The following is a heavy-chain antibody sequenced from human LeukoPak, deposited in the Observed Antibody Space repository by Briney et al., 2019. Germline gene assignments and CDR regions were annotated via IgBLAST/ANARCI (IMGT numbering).Heavy chain of an antibody. CDR1: GFTFSSYE. Sequence: GGSLRLSCAASGFTFSSYEMNWVRQAPGKGLEWVSYISSSGSTIYYADSVKGRFTISRDNAKNSLYLQMNSLRAEDTAVYYCASPEGGSYSTQVNYFDYWGQGTLVTVSS. CDR3: ASPEGGSYSTQVNYFDY. D-gene: IGHD1-26*01. J-gene: IGHJ4*02. V-gene: IGHV3-48*03. CDR2: ISSSGSTI.